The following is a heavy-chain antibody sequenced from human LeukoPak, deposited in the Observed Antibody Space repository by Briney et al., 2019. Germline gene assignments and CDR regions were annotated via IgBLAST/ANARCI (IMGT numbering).Heavy chain of an antibody. V-gene: IGHV4-59*04. Sequence: PSETLSLTCTVSGGSISSYYWSWIRQPPGKGLEWIASIYHSGKSYYNPSLESRVTISVDTSKNQISLKLRSVTAADTAVYYCARVVYRGENWFDPWGQGTLVTVSS. D-gene: IGHD3-10*01. J-gene: IGHJ5*02. CDR2: IYHSGKS. CDR3: ARVVYRGENWFDP. CDR1: GGSISSYY.